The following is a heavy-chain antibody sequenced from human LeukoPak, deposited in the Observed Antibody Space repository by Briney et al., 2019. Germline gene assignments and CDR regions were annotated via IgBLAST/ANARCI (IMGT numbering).Heavy chain of an antibody. V-gene: IGHV3-23*01. Sequence: GGSLRLSCAASGFTFSNYGMSWVRQAPGKGLEWVSSISGSGDSTYYADSVKGRFTISRDNSKNTLYLQMNSLRAEDTAVYYCARGDYYDSSGSFWAFDIWGQGTMVTVSS. CDR2: ISGSGDST. CDR1: GFTFSNYG. D-gene: IGHD3-22*01. CDR3: ARGDYYDSSGSFWAFDI. J-gene: IGHJ3*02.